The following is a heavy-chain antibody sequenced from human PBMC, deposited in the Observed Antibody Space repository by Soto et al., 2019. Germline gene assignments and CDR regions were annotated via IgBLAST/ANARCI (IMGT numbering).Heavy chain of an antibody. D-gene: IGHD6-6*01. CDR1: GDTVSNNSAA. Sequence: SPTLSLTCAISGDTVSNNSAAGNRIRQSPSGGLEWLGRTYYSSMWYDDFALSVKGRITISRATSKNQLSLHLNSVTPDDTAVYYCARGRLRVAARPENWLGPWGRGTLVTVAS. CDR3: ARGRLRVAARPENWLGP. CDR2: TYYSSMWYD. J-gene: IGHJ5*02. V-gene: IGHV6-1*01.